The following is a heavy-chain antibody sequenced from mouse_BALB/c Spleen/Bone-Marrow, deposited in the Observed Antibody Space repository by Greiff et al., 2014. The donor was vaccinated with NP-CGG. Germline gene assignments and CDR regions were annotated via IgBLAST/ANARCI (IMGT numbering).Heavy chain of an antibody. CDR2: INPNYDST. D-gene: IGHD2-1*01. Sequence: EVKLVESGAELVKPGASVKISCKASGYTFTDYNMDWVKQSHGKSLEWIGDINPNYDSTSYNQKFKGKATLTVDKSSSTAYMELRSLTSEDTAVYYCARGGNYGGEAWFAYWGQGTLVTVSA. J-gene: IGHJ3*01. V-gene: IGHV1-18*01. CDR3: ARGGNYGGEAWFAY. CDR1: GYTFTDYN.